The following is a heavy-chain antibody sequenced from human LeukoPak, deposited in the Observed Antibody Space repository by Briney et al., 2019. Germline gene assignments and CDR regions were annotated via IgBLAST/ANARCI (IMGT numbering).Heavy chain of an antibody. CDR3: ARVGIAAAVDY. D-gene: IGHD6-13*01. CDR2: IGTAGDT. CDR1: GFTFSSYD. Sequence: SGGSLRLSCAASGFTFSSYDMHWVRQATGKGLEWVSAIGTAGDTYYPGSVKGRFTISRENAKNSLYLQMNSLRAEDTAVYYCARVGIAAAVDYWGQGTLVTVSS. V-gene: IGHV3-13*01. J-gene: IGHJ4*02.